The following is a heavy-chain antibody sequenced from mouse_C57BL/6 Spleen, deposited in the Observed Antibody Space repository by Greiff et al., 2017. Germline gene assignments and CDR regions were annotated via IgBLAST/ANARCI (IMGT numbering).Heavy chain of an antibody. Sequence: QVQLQQSGAELVRPGASVTLSCKASGYTFTDYAMHWVKQTPVHGLEWIGAIDPATGGTAYNQKFKGKAILTADKASNTAYMELSSLTSEDSAVYYCTRDYYGGSYGYYIDYWGQGTTLTVSS. J-gene: IGHJ2*01. D-gene: IGHD1-1*01. CDR2: IDPATGGT. V-gene: IGHV1-15*01. CDR1: GYTFTDYA. CDR3: TRDYYGGSYGYYIDY.